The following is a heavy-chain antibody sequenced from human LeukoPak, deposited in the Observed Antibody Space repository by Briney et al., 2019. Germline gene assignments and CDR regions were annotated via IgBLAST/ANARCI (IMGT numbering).Heavy chain of an antibody. CDR3: ARAPTQMATIYYFDY. V-gene: IGHV1-69*13. J-gene: IGHJ4*02. CDR2: IIPIFGTA. D-gene: IGHD5-24*01. CDR1: GGTFSSYA. Sequence: ASVKVSCKASGGTFSSYAISWVRQAPGQGLEWMGGIIPIFGTANYAQKFQGRVTITADESTCTAYMELSSLRSEDTAVYYCARAPTQMATIYYFDYWGQGTLVTVSS.